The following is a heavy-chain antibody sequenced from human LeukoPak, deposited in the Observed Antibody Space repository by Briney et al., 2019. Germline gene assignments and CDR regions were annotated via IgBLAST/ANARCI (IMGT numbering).Heavy chain of an antibody. J-gene: IGHJ4*02. CDR3: ARASIVGALLH. D-gene: IGHD1-26*01. V-gene: IGHV4-39*07. CDR2: IYYSGST. CDR1: GGSISSSSYY. Sequence: SETLSLTCTVSGGSISSSSYYWGWIRQPPGKGLEWIGSIYYSGSTYYNPSLKSRVTISVDTSKNQFSLKLSSVTAADTAVYYCARASIVGALLHWGQGTLVTVSS.